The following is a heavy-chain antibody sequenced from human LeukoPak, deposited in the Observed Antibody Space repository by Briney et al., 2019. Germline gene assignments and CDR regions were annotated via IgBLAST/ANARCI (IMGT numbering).Heavy chain of an antibody. V-gene: IGHV4-4*07. CDR1: GGSISSYY. J-gene: IGHJ4*02. Sequence: SETLSLTCTVSGGSISSYYWSWIRQPAGKGLEWIGRIYTSGSTNYNPSLKSRVTMSVDTSKNQFSLRLSSVTAADTAVYFCARHEGLARPFDYWGQGTLVPVSS. CDR2: IYTSGST. D-gene: IGHD6-19*01. CDR3: ARHEGLARPFDY.